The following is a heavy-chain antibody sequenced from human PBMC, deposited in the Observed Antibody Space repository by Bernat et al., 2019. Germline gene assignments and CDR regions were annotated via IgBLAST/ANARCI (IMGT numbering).Heavy chain of an antibody. D-gene: IGHD2-2*01. Sequence: EVQLVESGGGLVRPGGSLRLSCAASGFTFSTYAMSWVRQAPGKGLEWVSAIGVSGASTHYADSVKGRFTISRDNSKNPLYLQMDSLRAEDTATYYCGVPTVIFLDDWGQGTLVTVSS. CDR3: GVPTVIFLDD. V-gene: IGHV3-23*04. CDR2: IGVSGAST. J-gene: IGHJ4*02. CDR1: GFTFSTYA.